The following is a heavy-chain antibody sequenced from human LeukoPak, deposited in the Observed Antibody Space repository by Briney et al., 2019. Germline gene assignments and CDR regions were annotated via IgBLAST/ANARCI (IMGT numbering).Heavy chain of an antibody. CDR1: GFIFSSYA. Sequence: GGSLRLSCATSGFIFSSYAMHWVRQAPGKGLEYVSAISSNGGNTKYANFVKGRFTISRDNSKNTLYLQMGSLRAEDMAVYYCARRVGYYGSGNYFYYMDVWGKGTTVTVSS. D-gene: IGHD3-10*01. CDR3: ARRVGYYGSGNYFYYMDV. J-gene: IGHJ6*03. CDR2: ISSNGGNT. V-gene: IGHV3-64*01.